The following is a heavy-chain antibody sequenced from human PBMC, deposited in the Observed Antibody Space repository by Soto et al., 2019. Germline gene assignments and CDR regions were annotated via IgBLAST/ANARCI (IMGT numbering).Heavy chain of an antibody. CDR2: LSRAGGAT. CDR1: GFTFSNYG. D-gene: IGHD4-17*01. J-gene: IGHJ4*02. Sequence: DVQLLESGGGLVQPGGSLRLSCAASGFTFSNYGMSWVRQTPGKGLEWVSPLSRAGGATDYADSVKGRFTISRDNSKNTLYMEMNSLRAEDTAVYYCAKGGRYGDYTSYFDSWGRGALVTVSS. CDR3: AKGGRYGDYTSYFDS. V-gene: IGHV3-23*01.